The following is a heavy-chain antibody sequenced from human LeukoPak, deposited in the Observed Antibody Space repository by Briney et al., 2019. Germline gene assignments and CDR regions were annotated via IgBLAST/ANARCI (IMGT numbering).Heavy chain of an antibody. CDR2: INPNSGGT. J-gene: IGHJ5*02. D-gene: IGHD3-3*01. V-gene: IGHV1-2*06. Sequence: GASVKVSCKASGYTFTGYYMHWVRQAPGQGLEWMGRINPNSGGTNYAQKFQGRVTMTRDTSISTAYIELSRLRSDDTAVYYCARSRITIFGVVDNWFDPWGQGTLVTVSS. CDR3: ARSRITIFGVVDNWFDP. CDR1: GYTFTGYY.